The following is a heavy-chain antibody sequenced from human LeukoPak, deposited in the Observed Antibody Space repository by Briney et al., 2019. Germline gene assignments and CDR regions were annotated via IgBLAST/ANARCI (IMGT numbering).Heavy chain of an antibody. J-gene: IGHJ3*02. Sequence: SQTLSLTCTVSGGSISSGDYYWSWIRQPPGKGLEWIGYIYYSGSTYYNPSLKSRVTISVDRSKNQFSLKLSSVTAADTAVYYCARCPHYDFWSGYRADAFDIWGQGTMVTVSS. CDR1: GGSISSGDYY. CDR2: IYYSGST. D-gene: IGHD3-3*01. CDR3: ARCPHYDFWSGYRADAFDI. V-gene: IGHV4-30-4*08.